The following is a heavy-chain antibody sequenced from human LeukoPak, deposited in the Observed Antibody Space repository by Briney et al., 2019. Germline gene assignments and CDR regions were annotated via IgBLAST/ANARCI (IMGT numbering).Heavy chain of an antibody. J-gene: IGHJ4*02. V-gene: IGHV3-23*01. CDR3: AREYYYDSSGYYALFDY. CDR2: IRGSGHST. Sequence: GGSLRLSCAVSGFTFSSYAMSWVRQAPGKGLEWVSSIRGSGHSTYYADSVKGRFTISRDNSKNTLYLQMNSLRAEDTAVYYCAREYYYDSSGYYALFDYWGQGTLVTVSS. CDR1: GFTFSSYA. D-gene: IGHD3-22*01.